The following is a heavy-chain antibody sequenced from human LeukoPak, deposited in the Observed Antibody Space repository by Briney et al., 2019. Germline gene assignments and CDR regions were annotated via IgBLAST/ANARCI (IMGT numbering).Heavy chain of an antibody. CDR2: IKQDGSEK. Sequence: GGSLRPSCAVSGFTFTNSWMSWVRQAPGKGLEWVANIKQDGSEKYYVDSVKGRFTISRDNAKNTVSLQMNSLSAEDTAVYYCASVFDSWGQGFLVTVSS. J-gene: IGHJ4*02. CDR3: ASVFDS. V-gene: IGHV3-7*01. CDR1: GFTFTNSW.